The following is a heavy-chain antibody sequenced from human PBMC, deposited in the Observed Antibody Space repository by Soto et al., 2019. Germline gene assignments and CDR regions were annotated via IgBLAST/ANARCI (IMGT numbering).Heavy chain of an antibody. Sequence: QVQLVESGGGGFQLGSSLRLSCAAPGFTFSSYAMHWVRQAPGKGLEWVAVLSYDGSNKYYADPVKGRFTISRDNSKNTLYLQMNSLRAEDTAVYYCARAPWGYCSGGSCYSAYFQHWGQGTLVTVSS. CDR2: LSYDGSNK. CDR3: ARAPWGYCSGGSCYSAYFQH. CDR1: GFTFSSYA. J-gene: IGHJ1*01. V-gene: IGHV3-30-3*01. D-gene: IGHD2-15*01.